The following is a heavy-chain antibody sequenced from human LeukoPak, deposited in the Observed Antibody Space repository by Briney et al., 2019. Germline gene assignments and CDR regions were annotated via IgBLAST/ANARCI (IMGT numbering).Heavy chain of an antibody. CDR3: AKDITSGYYEGGFDY. CDR1: GFTFDDYA. D-gene: IGHD5-12*01. Sequence: GRSLRLSCAASGFTFDDYAMHWVRQAPGKGLEWVSGISWNCGSIGYADSVKGRFTISRDNAKNSLYLQMNGLRAEDTALYYCAKDITSGYYEGGFDYWGQGTLVTVSS. J-gene: IGHJ4*02. CDR2: ISWNCGSI. V-gene: IGHV3-9*01.